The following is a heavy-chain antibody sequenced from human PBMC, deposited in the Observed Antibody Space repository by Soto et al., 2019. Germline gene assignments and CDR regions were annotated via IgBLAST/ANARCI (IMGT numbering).Heavy chain of an antibody. J-gene: IGHJ4*02. Sequence: QVQLVESGGGVVQPGRSLRLSCAASGFTFSSYGMHWVRQAPGKGLEWVALLWHEGRREYYADSVRGRFTISSDNSMYTQLRQLNSVRAADSAVYYSARDLAYPTETFDYWGQGTLVTVSS. V-gene: IGHV3-33*01. CDR3: ARDLAYPTETFDY. CDR1: GFTFSSYG. CDR2: LWHEGRRE. D-gene: IGHD3-3*02.